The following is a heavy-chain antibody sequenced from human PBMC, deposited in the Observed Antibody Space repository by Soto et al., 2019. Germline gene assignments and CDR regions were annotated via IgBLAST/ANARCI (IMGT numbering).Heavy chain of an antibody. CDR3: AKGLVGYVFGVQDYYFGMDV. J-gene: IGHJ6*02. D-gene: IGHD1-26*01. V-gene: IGHV3-30*18. CDR1: GFKFSTYG. CDR2: ISYDGNNK. Sequence: QVQLVESGGGVVQPGRSLRLSCGASGFKFSTYGMHWVRQAPGKGLEWVAVISYDGNNKDYADSVKGRFTISRDNSKNTSALQRNSLRAEDTAVYYCAKGLVGYVFGVQDYYFGMDVWGQGTTVAVSS.